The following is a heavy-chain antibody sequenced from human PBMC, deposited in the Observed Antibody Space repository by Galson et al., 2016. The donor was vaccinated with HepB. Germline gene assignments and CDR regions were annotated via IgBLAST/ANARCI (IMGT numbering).Heavy chain of an antibody. CDR1: GFTFSDYW. D-gene: IGHD1-26*01. V-gene: IGHV3-7*01. J-gene: IGHJ3*01. CDR3: ARDVSPGYSGTYYDAFDV. Sequence: SLRLSCAASGFTFSDYWMTWVRRAPGKGLEWVANIRRDESARYYVDSVKGRFTISRDNAKNSLYLQMDSLRAEDTAVYYCARDVSPGYSGTYYDAFDVWGQGTMVTVSS. CDR2: IRRDESAR.